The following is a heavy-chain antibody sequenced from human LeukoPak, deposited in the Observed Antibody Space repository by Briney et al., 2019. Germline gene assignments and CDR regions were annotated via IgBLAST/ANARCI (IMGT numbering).Heavy chain of an antibody. D-gene: IGHD5-18*01. V-gene: IGHV1-18*04. J-gene: IGHJ6*03. CDR1: GYTFTGYY. CDR3: ARSQTYGYSYGVGYYYYYMDV. Sequence: ASVKVSCKASGYTFTGYYMLSGGQAPGQGLEWMGWISAYNGNTNYAQKLQGRVTMTTDTSTSTAYMELRSLRSDDTAVYYCARSQTYGYSYGVGYYYYYMDVWGKGTTVTVSS. CDR2: ISAYNGNT.